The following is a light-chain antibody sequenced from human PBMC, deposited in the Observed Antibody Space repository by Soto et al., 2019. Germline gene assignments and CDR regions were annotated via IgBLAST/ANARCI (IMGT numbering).Light chain of an antibody. CDR2: EVS. CDR1: SSDVGGYNF. Sequence: QSALTPPPSASGSPGQSVTLSCTGTSSDVGGYNFVSWYQQHPGKAPKLMIYEVSERPSGVPDRFSGSKSGNTASLTVSGLQAEDEADYYCSSYAGSNIVVFGGGTKLTVL. V-gene: IGLV2-8*01. J-gene: IGLJ2*01. CDR3: SSYAGSNIVV.